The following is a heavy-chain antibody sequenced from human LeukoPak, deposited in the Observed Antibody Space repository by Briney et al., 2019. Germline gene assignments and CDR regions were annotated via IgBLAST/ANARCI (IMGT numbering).Heavy chain of an antibody. D-gene: IGHD1-7*01. Sequence: PSETLSLTCTVSGGSISSSSYYWGWIRQPPGKGLEWIGSIYYSGSTYYNPSLKSRVTISVDTSKTQFSLKLSSVTAPDTAVYYCASLGPRGELYYFDYWGQGTLVTVSS. V-gene: IGHV4-39*01. CDR1: GGSISSSSYY. J-gene: IGHJ4*02. CDR3: ASLGPRGELYYFDY. CDR2: IYYSGST.